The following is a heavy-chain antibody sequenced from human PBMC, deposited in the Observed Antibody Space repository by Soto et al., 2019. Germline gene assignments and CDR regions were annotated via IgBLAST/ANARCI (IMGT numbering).Heavy chain of an antibody. V-gene: IGHV4-4*02. Sequence: TSETLSLTCAFSSGSISSSNWWSWVRQPPGKGLEWIGEIYHSGSTNYNPSLKSRVTISVDKSKNQFSLKLSSVTAADTAVYYCARDSLYGDSYNWLDPWGQGTLVTVSS. D-gene: IGHD4-17*01. CDR1: SGSISSSNW. CDR2: IYHSGST. CDR3: ARDSLYGDSYNWLDP. J-gene: IGHJ5*02.